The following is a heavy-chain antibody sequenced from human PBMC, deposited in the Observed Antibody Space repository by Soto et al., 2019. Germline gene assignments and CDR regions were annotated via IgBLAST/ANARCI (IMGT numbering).Heavy chain of an antibody. J-gene: IGHJ6*02. CDR2: IIPIFGTA. Sequence: QVQLVQSGAEVKKPGSSVKVSCKASGGTFSSYAISWVRQAPGQGLEWMGGIIPIFGTANYAQKFQGRVTITADESTSTAYMELSSLRSEDTAVYYCARDARRVVVAAHYYYYGMDVWGLGTTVTVSS. D-gene: IGHD2-15*01. CDR1: GGTFSSYA. V-gene: IGHV1-69*12. CDR3: ARDARRVVVAAHYYYYGMDV.